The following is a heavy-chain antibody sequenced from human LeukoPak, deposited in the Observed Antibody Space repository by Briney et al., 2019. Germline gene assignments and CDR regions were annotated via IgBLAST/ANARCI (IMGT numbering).Heavy chain of an antibody. J-gene: IGHJ4*02. CDR2: ISKDGSKK. D-gene: IGHD2-15*01. CDR1: GSTFSNYG. CDR3: AKDKGWSRVIDY. V-gene: IGHV3-30*18. Sequence: GGSLRLSCAASGSTFSNYGMHWVRQAAGKGLEWVAFISKDGSKKYYGGSVTGRFITSRDNSRNTVYLQMDSLSPEDTAVYYCAKDKGWSRVIDYWGQGTLVTVAS.